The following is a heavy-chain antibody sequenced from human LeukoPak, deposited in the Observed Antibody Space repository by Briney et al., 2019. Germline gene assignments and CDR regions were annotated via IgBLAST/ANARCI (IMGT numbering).Heavy chain of an antibody. V-gene: IGHV4-4*07. CDR2: IYTSGST. J-gene: IGHJ6*02. CDR3: ARVITMVRGVRDYYYYYGMDV. CDR1: GGSISSYY. Sequence: SETLSLTCTVSGGSISSYYWSWIRQPAGKGLEWIGRIYTSGSTNYNPSLKSRVTMSVDTSKNQFSLKLSSVTAADTAVYYCARVITMVRGVRDYYYYYGMDVWGQGTTVTVSS. D-gene: IGHD3-10*01.